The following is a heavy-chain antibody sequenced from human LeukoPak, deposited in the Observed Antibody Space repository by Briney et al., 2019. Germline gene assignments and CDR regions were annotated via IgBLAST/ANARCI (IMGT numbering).Heavy chain of an antibody. D-gene: IGHD6-6*01. CDR3: ARSDSSSSAAVDY. Sequence: GESLKISCKGSGYTIGSFGSYWIAWVRRMPGKGLEWMGSIYPIDSDTRYNPSFEGQVTVSVDRSISTAYLQWSSLKASDTAMYYCARSDSSSSAAVDYWGQGTLVTVSS. V-gene: IGHV5-51*01. J-gene: IGHJ4*02. CDR1: GYTIGSFGSYW. CDR2: IYPIDSDT.